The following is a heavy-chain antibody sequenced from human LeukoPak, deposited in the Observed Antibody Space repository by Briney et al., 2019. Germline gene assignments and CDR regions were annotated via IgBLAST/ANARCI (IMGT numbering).Heavy chain of an antibody. D-gene: IGHD4-17*01. CDR1: GFTFSTYG. J-gene: IGHJ4*02. Sequence: GGSLRLSCAASGFTFSTYGMHWVRQAPGKGLEWVAFIRYDGSNKYYADSVKGRFTISRDNSKNTLYLQMNSLRAEDTAVYYCAKDNYDYGDYDGGDYWGQGTLDTVSS. CDR3: AKDNYDYGDYDGGDY. V-gene: IGHV3-30*02. CDR2: IRYDGSNK.